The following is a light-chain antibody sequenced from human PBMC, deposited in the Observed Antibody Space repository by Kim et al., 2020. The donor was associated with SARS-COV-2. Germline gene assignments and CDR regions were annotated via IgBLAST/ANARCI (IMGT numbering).Light chain of an antibody. CDR2: GAA. J-gene: IGKJ1*01. Sequence: SVCTGQRATPSCRARPSVSSNLAWYQKKPGQAPRLLIYGAATRATGIPARFSGSGSGTEFTLTISSLQSEDFAVYYCQQYNNWGTFGQGTKVDIK. CDR3: QQYNNWGT. V-gene: IGKV3-15*01. CDR1: PSVSSN.